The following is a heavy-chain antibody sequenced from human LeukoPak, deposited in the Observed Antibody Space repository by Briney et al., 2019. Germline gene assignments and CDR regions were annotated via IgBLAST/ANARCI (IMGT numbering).Heavy chain of an antibody. J-gene: IGHJ4*02. CDR2: IYSGDSHT. Sequence: GESLKISCKGSGYSFTYWIGWVRQMPGKGLEWMGIIYSGDSHTKYSPSFQGRATISVDKSITTAYLQWSSLEASDTAMYYCASARHGDYVWDYWGQGTLVTVSS. CDR3: ASARHGDYVWDY. CDR1: GYSFTYW. V-gene: IGHV5-51*01. D-gene: IGHD3-16*01.